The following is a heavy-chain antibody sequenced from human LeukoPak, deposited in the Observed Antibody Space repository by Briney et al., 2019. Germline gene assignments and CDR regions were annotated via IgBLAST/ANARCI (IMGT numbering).Heavy chain of an antibody. J-gene: IGHJ4*02. V-gene: IGHV3-23*01. CDR1: GFSLKTHG. CDR2: ISGSGGST. D-gene: IGHD4-17*01. CDR3: ASHFGDYGTYLDY. Sequence: GGSLRLSCEASGFSLKTHGMSWVRQAPGKGLEWVSGISGSGGSTYYADSVKGRFTLSRHNSKNTLQMNSLRAEDTAVYYCASHFGDYGTYLDYWGQGTLVTVSS.